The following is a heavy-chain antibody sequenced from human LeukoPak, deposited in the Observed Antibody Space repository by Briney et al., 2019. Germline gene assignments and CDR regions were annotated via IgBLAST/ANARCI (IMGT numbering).Heavy chain of an antibody. CDR3: ARSKPFRKSLDP. CDR1: GGSISSGGYC. CDR2: IYYSGST. V-gene: IGHV4-31*03. J-gene: IGHJ5*02. Sequence: SETLSLTCTVSGGSISSGGYCWSWIRQHPGKGLEWIGYIYYSGSTYYNPSLKSRVTISVDTSKNQFSLKLSSVTAADTAVYYCARSKPFRKSLDPWGQGTLVTVSS.